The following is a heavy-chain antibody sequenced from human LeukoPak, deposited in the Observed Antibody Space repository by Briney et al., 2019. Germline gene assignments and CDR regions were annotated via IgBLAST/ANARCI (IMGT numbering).Heavy chain of an antibody. D-gene: IGHD2-15*01. CDR3: ASDCSGGSLRY. Sequence: PGGSLRLSCAASGFIFSSYSMNWVRQAPGKGLEWISYISSGSSTIFYADSVKGRFTISGDNAKNSLYLQMNSLRAEDTAVYYCASDCSGGSLRYWGQGTLVTVSS. CDR2: ISSGSSTI. J-gene: IGHJ4*02. V-gene: IGHV3-48*01. CDR1: GFIFSSYS.